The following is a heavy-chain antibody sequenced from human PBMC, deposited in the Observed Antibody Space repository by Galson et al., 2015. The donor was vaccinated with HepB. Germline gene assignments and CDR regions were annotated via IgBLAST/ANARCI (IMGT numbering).Heavy chain of an antibody. CDR3: TRDRCCTSTTCSGYYYGMDV. CDR2: ISRSSSNR. V-gene: IGHV3-48*02. CDR1: GFTFSTYR. J-gene: IGHJ6*02. D-gene: IGHD2-2*01. Sequence: SLRLSCAASGFTFSTYRMNWVRQAPGKGLEWISYISRSSSNRYYADSVNGRFTISRDDAKNSLYLQMNSLRDEDTAVYYCTRDRCCTSTTCSGYYYGMDVWGQGTTVTVSS.